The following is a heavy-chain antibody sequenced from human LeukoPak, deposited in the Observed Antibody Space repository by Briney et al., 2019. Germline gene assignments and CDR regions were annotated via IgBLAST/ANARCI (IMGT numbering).Heavy chain of an antibody. CDR1: GGTFSSYA. D-gene: IGHD1-14*01. Sequence: SVKVSCKASGGTFSSYAISWVRQPPGKGLEWMGGIIPIFGTANYAQKFQGRVTITADESTSTAYMELSSLRSEDTAVYYCARAVVERFSVPGTPTYYYYYGMDVWGQGTTVTVSS. V-gene: IGHV1-69*13. CDR2: IIPIFGTA. J-gene: IGHJ6*02. CDR3: ARAVVERFSVPGTPTYYYYYGMDV.